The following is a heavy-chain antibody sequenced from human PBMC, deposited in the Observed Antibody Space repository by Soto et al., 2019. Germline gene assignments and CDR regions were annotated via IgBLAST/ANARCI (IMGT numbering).Heavy chain of an antibody. Sequence: QVQLVQSGAEVKKPGSSVKVSCKASGGSFSSYAITWVRQAPGEALEWMGGIIVLFGTANYAQNFQGRVTITADEPTSTAYMELSSLRSEDTAVYYCARTACESISCSLYFNFGMDVWGQGTTVTVSS. V-gene: IGHV1-69*01. J-gene: IGHJ6*02. D-gene: IGHD2-2*01. CDR1: GGSFSSYA. CDR2: IIVLFGTA. CDR3: ARTACESISCSLYFNFGMDV.